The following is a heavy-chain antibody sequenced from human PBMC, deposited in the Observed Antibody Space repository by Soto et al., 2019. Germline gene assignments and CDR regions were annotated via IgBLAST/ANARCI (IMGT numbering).Heavy chain of an antibody. J-gene: IGHJ5*02. CDR2: TYNSGST. Sequence: QVQLQESGPGLVKPSQTLSLTCTVSGGSISSSGYYWSWIRQHPGKGLEWIGYTYNSGSTYYNPSLNIRVTISAATSKNQSSLKLSSVTAADTAVYYCARDPAPWGQGTLVTVSS. CDR3: ARDPAP. V-gene: IGHV4-31*03. CDR1: GGSISSSGYY.